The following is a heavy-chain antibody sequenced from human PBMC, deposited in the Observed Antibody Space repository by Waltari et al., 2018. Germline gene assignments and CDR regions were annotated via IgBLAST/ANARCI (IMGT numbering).Heavy chain of an antibody. CDR3: ARDGPPVATVPRALYNWFDP. V-gene: IGHV1-3*01. D-gene: IGHD6-13*01. CDR2: INAGNGNT. J-gene: IGHJ5*02. CDR1: GYTFTSYA. Sequence: QVQLVQSGAEVKKPGASVKVSCKASGYTFTSYAMHWVRQAPGQRLEWMGWINAGNGNTKYSQKFQGRVTITRDTSASTAYMELSSLRSEDTAVYYCARDGPPVATVPRALYNWFDPWGQGTLVTVSS.